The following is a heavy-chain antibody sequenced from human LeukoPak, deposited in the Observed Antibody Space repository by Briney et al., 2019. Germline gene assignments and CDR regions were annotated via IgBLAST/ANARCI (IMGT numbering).Heavy chain of an antibody. CDR3: AREGYSSSPLYFDY. Sequence: SETLSLTCTVSGGSVSSGSYYWSWIRQPPGKGLEWIGYIYYSGSTNYNPSLKSRVTISVDTSKNQFSLKLSSVTAADTAVYYCAREGYSSSPLYFDYRGQGTLVTVSS. D-gene: IGHD6-13*01. J-gene: IGHJ4*02. CDR2: IYYSGST. V-gene: IGHV4-61*01. CDR1: GGSVSSGSYY.